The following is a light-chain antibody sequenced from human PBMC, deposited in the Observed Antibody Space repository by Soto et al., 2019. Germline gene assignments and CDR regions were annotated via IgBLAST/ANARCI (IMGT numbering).Light chain of an antibody. Sequence: DIQMTQSPSSLSASVGDRVTITCRASQSISSYLNWYQQKPGKAPKLLIYAASSLQSGVPSRFSGSESGTDFTPPISSLQPEDFATYYCQKIYSPPRTSGGGTRVEIK. V-gene: IGKV1-39*01. J-gene: IGKJ4*01. CDR1: QSISSY. CDR3: QKIYSPPRT. CDR2: AAS.